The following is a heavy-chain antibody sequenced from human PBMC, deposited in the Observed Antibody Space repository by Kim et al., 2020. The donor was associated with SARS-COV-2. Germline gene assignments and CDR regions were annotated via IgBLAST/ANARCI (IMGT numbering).Heavy chain of an antibody. CDR1: GFPFSNYA. V-gene: IGHV3-33*08. Sequence: GGSLRLSCAASGFPFSNYATYWARQAPGKGLDYVAMIWNGESALHYGDSVKGRFTISRDNSKQTFFLQMNSLRGDDTAVYYCARATLCDGDNCAPYPDYWGQGTLVTVSS. J-gene: IGHJ4*02. CDR2: IWNGESAL. CDR3: ARATLCDGDNCAPYPDY. D-gene: IGHD2-21*02.